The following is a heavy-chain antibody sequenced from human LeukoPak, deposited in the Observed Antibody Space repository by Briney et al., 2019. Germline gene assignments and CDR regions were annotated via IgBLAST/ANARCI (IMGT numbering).Heavy chain of an antibody. V-gene: IGHV3-48*02. D-gene: IGHD6-19*01. CDR2: INRSSSTI. Sequence: AGSLRLSSEASGVTFSTYSMNWVRHAPGKGLEWVSFINRSSSTIYYTDPVRVRFTSSRYTTKNSLYVQMNSLRDGDTAVYYCATYSSGWYLVYWGQGILVTVSS. CDR1: GVTFSTYS. CDR3: ATYSSGWYLVY. J-gene: IGHJ4*02.